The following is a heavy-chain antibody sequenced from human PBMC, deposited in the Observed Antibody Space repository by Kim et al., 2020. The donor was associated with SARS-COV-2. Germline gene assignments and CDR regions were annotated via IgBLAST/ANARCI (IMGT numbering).Heavy chain of an antibody. J-gene: IGHJ4*02. CDR2: IYYSGST. Sequence: SETLSLTCTVSGGSFSSYYWSWIRQPPEKGLEWIGYIYYSGSTNYNPSLKSRVTISVDTSKNQFSLKLSSVTAVDTAVYYCARVGGFGDEIYYWGEGALVTVSS. CDR3: ARVGGFGDEIYY. D-gene: IGHD3-3*01. V-gene: IGHV4-59*01. CDR1: GGSFSSYY.